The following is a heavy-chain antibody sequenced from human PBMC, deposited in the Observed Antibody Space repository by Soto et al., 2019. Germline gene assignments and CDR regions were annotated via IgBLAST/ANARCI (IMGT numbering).Heavy chain of an antibody. D-gene: IGHD4-4*01. CDR1: GFTFSNYG. CDR2: IWYDSSHT. J-gene: IGHJ3*01. V-gene: IGHV3-33*01. CDR3: ATELNSETAFAL. Sequence: QMQLVESGGGVVQPGRSLRLSCTASGFTFSNYGMHWVRQAPGKGLEWVAMIWYDSSHTYYADSLKGRFTISRDNSKNTLYLQMNSLRDEDTAVYYCATELNSETAFALWGQGTVVTVSS.